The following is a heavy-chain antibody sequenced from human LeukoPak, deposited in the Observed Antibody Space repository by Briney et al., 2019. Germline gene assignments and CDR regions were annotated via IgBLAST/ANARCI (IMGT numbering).Heavy chain of an antibody. CDR1: GGSFSGYY. CDR3: ARGDYCSSTSCPFDY. J-gene: IGHJ4*02. V-gene: IGHV4-34*01. Sequence: PSETLSLTCAVYGGSFSGYYWSWIRQPPGKGLDWIGEINHSGSTNYNPSLKSRVTISVDTSKNQLSLKLSSVTAADTAVYYCARGDYCSSTSCPFDYWGQGTLVTVSS. D-gene: IGHD2-2*01. CDR2: INHSGST.